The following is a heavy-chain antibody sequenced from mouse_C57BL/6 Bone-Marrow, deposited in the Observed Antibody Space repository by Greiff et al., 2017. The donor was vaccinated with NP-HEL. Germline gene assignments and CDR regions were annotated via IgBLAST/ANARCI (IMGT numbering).Heavy chain of an antibody. J-gene: IGHJ2*01. D-gene: IGHD1-1*01. Sequence: VQLQQPGAELVRPGSSVKLSCKASGYTFTSYWMDWVKQRPGQGLEWIGNIYPSDSETHYNQKFKDKATLTVDKSSSTAYMQLSSLTSEDSAVYYCARRGSSDYFDCWGQGTTLTVSS. V-gene: IGHV1-61*01. CDR2: IYPSDSET. CDR3: ARRGSSDYFDC. CDR1: GYTFTSYW.